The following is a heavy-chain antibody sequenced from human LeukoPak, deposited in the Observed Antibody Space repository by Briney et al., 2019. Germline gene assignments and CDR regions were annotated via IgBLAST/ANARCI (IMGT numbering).Heavy chain of an antibody. D-gene: IGHD4-17*01. CDR2: IGGSGGTT. V-gene: IGHV3-23*01. Sequence: GGSLRLSCAASGFTFRSYAMSWVRQAPGKGLEWVSVIGGSGGTTYYADSVKGRFTISRDDSKNTLYLQMNSLRDEDTAVYYCAKRPSDYGDYVTYFDYWGQGTLVTVSS. CDR1: GFTFRSYA. CDR3: AKRPSDYGDYVTYFDY. J-gene: IGHJ4*02.